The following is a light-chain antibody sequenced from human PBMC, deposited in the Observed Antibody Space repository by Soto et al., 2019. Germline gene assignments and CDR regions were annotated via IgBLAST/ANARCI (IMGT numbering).Light chain of an antibody. Sequence: EIVLTQSPATLSLSPGERATLSCRASQSVSIHLAWYQQKPGQAPRLLIYDASNRASGIPARFSGSGSGTDFTLTISSLEPEDFAVYYCQQRNSWWTFGQGTKVDIK. V-gene: IGKV3-11*01. CDR3: QQRNSWWT. CDR2: DAS. J-gene: IGKJ1*01. CDR1: QSVSIH.